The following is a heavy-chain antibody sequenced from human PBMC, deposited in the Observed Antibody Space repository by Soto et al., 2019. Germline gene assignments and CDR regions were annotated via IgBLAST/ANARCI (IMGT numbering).Heavy chain of an antibody. V-gene: IGHV1-18*01. CDR3: ARDSYYDFWSGYSGYFDY. J-gene: IGHJ4*02. Sequence: ASVKVSCKASGYTFTSYGISWVRQAPGQGLEWMGWISAYNGNTNYAQKLQGRVTMTTDTSTSTAYMELRSLRSEDTAVYYCARDSYYDFWSGYSGYFDYWGQGTLVTVSS. D-gene: IGHD3-3*01. CDR1: GYTFTSYG. CDR2: ISAYNGNT.